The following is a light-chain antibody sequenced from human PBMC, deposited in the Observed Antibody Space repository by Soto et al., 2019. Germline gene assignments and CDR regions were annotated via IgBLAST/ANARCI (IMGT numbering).Light chain of an antibody. J-gene: IGKJ1*01. V-gene: IGKV1-39*01. Sequence: DIQMTQSPSSLSASVGDRVTITCRASQSISSYLNWYQQKPGKAPKLLIYAASSLQSAVPSRFSGSGYGTDFTLTLRSLQPEDFATYYCQQSYSTPWTFGQGTKVKIK. CDR2: AAS. CDR1: QSISSY. CDR3: QQSYSTPWT.